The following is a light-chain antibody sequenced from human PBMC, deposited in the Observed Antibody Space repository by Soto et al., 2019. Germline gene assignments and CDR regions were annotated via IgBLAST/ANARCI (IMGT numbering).Light chain of an antibody. CDR1: SSDVGGYNY. J-gene: IGLJ1*01. V-gene: IGLV2-14*01. Sequence: QSVLTQPASVSGSPGQSITISCTGTSSDVGGYNYVSWYQQHPGKAPKLMIYEVSNRPSGVSNRFSGSKSGNTASLTISGLQAEDEAAYYCSSYTSSSTYVFGNGTKVTVL. CDR2: EVS. CDR3: SSYTSSSTYV.